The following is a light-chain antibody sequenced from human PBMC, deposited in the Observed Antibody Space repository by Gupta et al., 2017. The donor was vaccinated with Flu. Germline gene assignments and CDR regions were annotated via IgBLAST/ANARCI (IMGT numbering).Light chain of an antibody. V-gene: IGKV1-5*03. J-gene: IGKJ2*03. CDR3: QHYNTYLYS. Sequence: DIQMTPSPSTLSASVGDRVTITCRASQSISSWLAWYQQKPGKAPKLLIYKASTLESGVPSRFGGSGSGTEFTLTISSLQPDDFATYYCQHYNTYLYSFGQGTKLEIK. CDR2: KAS. CDR1: QSISSW.